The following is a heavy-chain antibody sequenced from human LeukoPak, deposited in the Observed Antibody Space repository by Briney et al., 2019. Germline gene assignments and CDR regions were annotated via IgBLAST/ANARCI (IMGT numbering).Heavy chain of an antibody. V-gene: IGHV1-18*01. Sequence: ASVKVSCKASGYTFTSYGISWVRQAPGQGLEWMGWISAYNGNTNYAQKLQGRVTMTTDTSTSTAYMELRSLRSDDTAVYYCARDRGITIFGVVIDAFDTWGQGTMVTVSS. J-gene: IGHJ3*02. CDR3: ARDRGITIFGVVIDAFDT. CDR2: ISAYNGNT. D-gene: IGHD3-3*01. CDR1: GYTFTSYG.